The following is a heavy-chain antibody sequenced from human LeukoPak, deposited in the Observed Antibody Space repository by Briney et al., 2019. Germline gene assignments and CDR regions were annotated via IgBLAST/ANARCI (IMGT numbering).Heavy chain of an antibody. CDR2: ISNSGSIM. D-gene: IGHD2-21*01. J-gene: IGHJ6*04. CDR3: ARGRIPDV. V-gene: IGHV3-11*01. CDR1: EFTFSDYY. Sequence: PGGSLRLSCAASEFTFSDYYMRWIRQAPGEGLEWVSYISNSGSIMYYADSVKGRFTISRDNAKNSLYLQMNSLRAEDTAVYYCARGRIPDVWGKGTTVTVSS.